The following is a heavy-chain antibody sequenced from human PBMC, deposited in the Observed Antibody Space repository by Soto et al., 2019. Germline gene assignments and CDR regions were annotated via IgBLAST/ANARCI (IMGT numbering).Heavy chain of an antibody. Sequence: EVQLVESGGGLVQPGGSLRLSCAASGFTFSNYWMHWVRQAPEKGLAWVSRINAVGHYTSYADSVKGRFTISRDNAKNTLFLQMNSLRVADTAVYYCYVRLGDWCQGTLVTVSS. V-gene: IGHV3-74*01. J-gene: IGHJ4*02. CDR2: INAVGHYT. CDR1: GFTFSNYW. D-gene: IGHD3-16*01. CDR3: YVRLGD.